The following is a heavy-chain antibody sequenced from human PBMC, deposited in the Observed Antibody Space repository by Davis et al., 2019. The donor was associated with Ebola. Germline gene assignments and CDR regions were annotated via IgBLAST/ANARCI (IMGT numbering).Heavy chain of an antibody. CDR3: ARRFLEWEVDY. V-gene: IGHV4-34*01. J-gene: IGHJ4*02. CDR2: VNHSGGA. D-gene: IGHD3-3*01. Sequence: MPSDTLSLTFAVYGGSFSGYYWSWIRQPPGKGLEWMGEVNHSGGANYNPSLKSRVTISADTSKNQFSLKLNSVTAADTAVYYCARRFLEWEVDYWGQGTLVTVSS. CDR1: GGSFSGYY.